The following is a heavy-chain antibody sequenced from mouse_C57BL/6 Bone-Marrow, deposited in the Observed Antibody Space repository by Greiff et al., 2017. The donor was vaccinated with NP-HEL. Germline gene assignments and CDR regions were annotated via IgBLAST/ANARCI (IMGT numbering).Heavy chain of an antibody. V-gene: IGHV5-4*01. CDR1: GFTFSSYA. D-gene: IGHD1-1*01. Sequence: EVHLVESGGGLVKPGGSLKLSCAASGFTFSSYAMSWVRQTPEKRLEWVATISDGGSYIYYPDNVKGRFTISRDNAKNNLYLQMSHLKSEDTAMYYCARYFYGSSYFDYWGRGTTLTVSS. J-gene: IGHJ2*01. CDR3: ARYFYGSSYFDY. CDR2: ISDGGSYI.